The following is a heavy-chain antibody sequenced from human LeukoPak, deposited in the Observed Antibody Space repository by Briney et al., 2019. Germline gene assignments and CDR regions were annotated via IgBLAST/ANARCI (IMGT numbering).Heavy chain of an antibody. CDR2: IRAYNGNT. J-gene: IGHJ4*02. CDR1: GYTFTSYG. D-gene: IGHD5-12*01. Sequence: ASVKVSCKASGYTFTSYGISWVRQAPGQGLEWMGWIRAYNGNTNYGQELQGRITMTTDTSTSTAYMELRSLRSDVTAVYYGARGAPRADSGRLRFDYWGQGTLVTVSS. CDR3: ARGAPRADSGRLRFDY. V-gene: IGHV1-18*01.